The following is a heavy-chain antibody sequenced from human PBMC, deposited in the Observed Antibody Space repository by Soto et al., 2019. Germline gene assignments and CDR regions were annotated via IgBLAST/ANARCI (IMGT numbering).Heavy chain of an antibody. CDR2: ISSNGGST. J-gene: IGHJ4*02. CDR3: VKGVTIFGVVISYFDY. CDR1: GFTFSSHA. V-gene: IGHV3-64D*06. D-gene: IGHD3-3*01. Sequence: GGSLRLSCSASGFTFSSHAMHWVRQAPGKGLEYVSAISSNGGSTYYADSVKGRFTISRDNSKNTLYLQMSSLRAEDTAVYYCVKGVTIFGVVISYFDYWGQGTLVTVSS.